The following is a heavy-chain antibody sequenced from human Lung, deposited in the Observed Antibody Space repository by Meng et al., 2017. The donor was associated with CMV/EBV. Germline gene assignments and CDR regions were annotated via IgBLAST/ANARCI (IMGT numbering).Heavy chain of an antibody. CDR3: ATDRPEVLAQIDY. CDR1: GFTFANAW. D-gene: IGHD3-3*02. Sequence: SCAASGFTFANAWMSWVRQSPGKGLEWVARVRSGGGTTEYAARVRGRFSISRDDSNNTLYMQMNSLKTEDTAIYYCATDRPEVLAQIDYWGQGALVTVSS. J-gene: IGHJ4*02. CDR2: VRSGGGTT. V-gene: IGHV3-15*01.